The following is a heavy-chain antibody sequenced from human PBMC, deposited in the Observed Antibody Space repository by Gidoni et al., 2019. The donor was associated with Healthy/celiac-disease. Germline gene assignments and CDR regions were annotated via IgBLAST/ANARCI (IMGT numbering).Heavy chain of an antibody. CDR3: AREYYYGSGSYYKGWFDP. V-gene: IGHV4-34*01. CDR1: GGSFSGYY. D-gene: IGHD3-10*01. Sequence: QVQLQQWGAGLLKPSETLSLTCAVDGGSFSGYYWSWIRQPPGKGLECIGEINQSGSTNYNPSLKSRVTISVDTSKNQFSLKLSSVTAADTAVYYCAREYYYGSGSYYKGWFDPWGQGTLVTVSS. CDR2: INQSGST. J-gene: IGHJ5*02.